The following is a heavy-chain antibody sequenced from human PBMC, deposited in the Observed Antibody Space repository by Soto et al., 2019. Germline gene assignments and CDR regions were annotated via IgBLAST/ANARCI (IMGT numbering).Heavy chain of an antibody. V-gene: IGHV4-61*01. J-gene: IGHJ3*02. Sequence: QVQLQESGPGLVKPSETLSLTCTVSGGSVSSGSYYWSWIRQPPGKGLEWIGYMYYSGSTNYNPSLSSRVTISLDTSKNQFSLKLSSVPAADTAVYFCARTRDFWSGNDAFDIWGQGTMVTVSS. CDR3: ARTRDFWSGNDAFDI. CDR1: GGSVSSGSYY. D-gene: IGHD3-3*01. CDR2: MYYSGST.